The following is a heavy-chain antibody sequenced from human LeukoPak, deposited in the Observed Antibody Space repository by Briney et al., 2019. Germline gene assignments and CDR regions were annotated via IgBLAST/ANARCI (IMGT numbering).Heavy chain of an antibody. CDR1: GFTFSSYW. Sequence: GGSLRLSCAASGFTFSSYWMSWVRQAPGKGLEWVANIKQDGSEKYYVDSVKGRFTISRDNAKNSLYLQTNSLRAEDTAVYYCAREGDGADTYYFDYWGQGTLVTVSS. D-gene: IGHD2-21*02. CDR3: AREGDGADTYYFDY. V-gene: IGHV3-7*01. J-gene: IGHJ4*02. CDR2: IKQDGSEK.